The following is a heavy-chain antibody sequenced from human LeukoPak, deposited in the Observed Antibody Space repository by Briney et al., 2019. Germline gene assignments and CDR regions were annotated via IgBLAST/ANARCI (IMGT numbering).Heavy chain of an antibody. CDR3: ARERMTTVTARYFEL. V-gene: IGHV4-59*01. D-gene: IGHD4-17*01. CDR1: GGSISSYY. J-gene: IGHJ2*01. Sequence: PSETLSLTCTVSGGSISSYYWSWLRPPPGEGLEWVGYISYSGSTNYNPSLKSRVTISVDTSKNQFSLKLSSVTAADTAVYYCARERMTTVTARYFELWGRGTLVTVSS. CDR2: ISYSGST.